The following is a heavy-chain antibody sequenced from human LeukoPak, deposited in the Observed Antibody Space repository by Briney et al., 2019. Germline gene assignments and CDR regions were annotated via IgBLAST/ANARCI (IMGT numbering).Heavy chain of an antibody. CDR2: IYYSGST. D-gene: IGHD6-13*01. CDR3: ARHGGIAAAGTCFDY. J-gene: IGHJ4*02. CDR1: GGSISSSSYY. Sequence: QPSETLSLTCTVSGGSISSSSYYWGWIRQPPGKGLEWIGSIYYSGSTYYNPSLESRVTISVDTSKNQFSLKLSSVTAADTAVYYCARHGGIAAAGTCFDYWGQGTLVTVSS. V-gene: IGHV4-39*01.